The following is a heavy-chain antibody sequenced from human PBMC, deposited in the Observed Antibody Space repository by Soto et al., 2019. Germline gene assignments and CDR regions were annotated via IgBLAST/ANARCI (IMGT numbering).Heavy chain of an antibody. Sequence: SVKVSCKASGGTFSSYAISWVRQAPGQGLEWMGGIIPIFGTANYAQKFQGRVTITADESTSTAYMELSSLRSEDTAVYYCARAPPRRYTPRQGPDYCGPGTLVTLYS. CDR3: ARAPPRRYTPRQGPDY. CDR1: GGTFSSYA. CDR2: IIPIFGTA. V-gene: IGHV1-69*13. J-gene: IGHJ4*02. D-gene: IGHD5-18*01.